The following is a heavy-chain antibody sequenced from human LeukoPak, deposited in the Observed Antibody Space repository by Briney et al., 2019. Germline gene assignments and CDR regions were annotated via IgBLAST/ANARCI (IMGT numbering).Heavy chain of an antibody. V-gene: IGHV4-59*08. J-gene: IGHJ4*02. CDR2: IYYSGSN. CDR1: GGSFSGYY. D-gene: IGHD3-3*01. Sequence: SETLSLTCAVYGGSFSGYYWNWIRQSPGKGLEWIGYIYYSGSNTYNPSLKSRVTISVDTSKKQFSLKLSSVTAADTAVYYCARHGPGDFWSGYYSFFDYWGQGTLVTVSS. CDR3: ARHGPGDFWSGYYSFFDY.